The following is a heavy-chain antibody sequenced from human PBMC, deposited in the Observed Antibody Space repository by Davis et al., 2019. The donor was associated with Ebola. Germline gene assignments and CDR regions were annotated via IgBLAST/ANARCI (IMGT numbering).Heavy chain of an antibody. V-gene: IGHV4-34*01. Sequence: SETLSLTCAVYGGSFSGYYWSWIRQPPGKGLEWIGEINHSGSTNYNPSLKSRVTISVDTSKNQFSLKLSSVTAADTAVYYCARHQGTNRILYWWFIDYWGQGTLVTVSS. CDR1: GGSFSGYY. CDR2: INHSGST. J-gene: IGHJ4*02. D-gene: IGHD2-8*02. CDR3: ARHQGTNRILYWWFIDY.